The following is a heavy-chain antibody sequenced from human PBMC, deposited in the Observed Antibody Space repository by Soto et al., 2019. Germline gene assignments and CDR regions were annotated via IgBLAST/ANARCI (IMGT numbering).Heavy chain of an antibody. D-gene: IGHD5-18*01. CDR3: ARESWGYSFVY. V-gene: IGHV3-74*01. Sequence: GGSLRLSCAASGFTFSSYWMHWVRQTPGAGLVWVSRINGDGRVTYYADSVKGRFTISRDNAKKTVYLQMNSLRAEDTAVYYCARESWGYSFVYWGQGTLVTVSS. CDR2: INGDGRVT. J-gene: IGHJ4*02. CDR1: GFTFSSYW.